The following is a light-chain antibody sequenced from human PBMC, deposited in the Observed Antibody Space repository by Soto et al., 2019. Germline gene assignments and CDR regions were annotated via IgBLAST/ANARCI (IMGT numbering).Light chain of an antibody. Sequence: AVQLTQSPSSLSASVGDRVTITCRARQGIRTDLGWYQQSPGKAPKVLIVGASTLQSGVPSRFSGSGSGTDFPLTISSLQPEDSATYYCLQDFSSPRTVGQGTKVEIK. J-gene: IGKJ1*01. V-gene: IGKV1-6*01. CDR2: GAS. CDR3: LQDFSSPRT. CDR1: QGIRTD.